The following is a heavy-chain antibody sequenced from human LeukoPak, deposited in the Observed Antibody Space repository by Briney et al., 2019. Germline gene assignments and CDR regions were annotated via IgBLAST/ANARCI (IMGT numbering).Heavy chain of an antibody. CDR1: GFTVSSNY. CDR3: ARAAMVRTGYFDY. CDR2: IYSGGST. Sequence: PGGSLRLSCAASGFTVSSNYMSWVRQAPGKGLEWVSVIYSGGSTYYADSVKGRFTISRDNSKNTLYPQMNSLRAEDTAVYYCARAAMVRTGYFDYWGQGTLVTVSS. J-gene: IGHJ4*02. V-gene: IGHV3-53*01. D-gene: IGHD3-10*01.